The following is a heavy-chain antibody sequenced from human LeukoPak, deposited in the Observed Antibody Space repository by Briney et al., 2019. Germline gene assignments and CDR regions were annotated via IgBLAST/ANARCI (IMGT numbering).Heavy chain of an antibody. V-gene: IGHV3-23*01. J-gene: IGHJ6*02. Sequence: GASLRLSCAASGFTFSRFAMNWVRQAPGKGLEWVSGISGSGGSTYYADSVKGRFTISRDNSKNTLYLQMNSLRAEDTAVYYCAKTPEVVVAASYGMDVWGQGTTVTVSS. D-gene: IGHD2-15*01. CDR2: ISGSGGST. CDR3: AKTPEVVVAASYGMDV. CDR1: GFTFSRFA.